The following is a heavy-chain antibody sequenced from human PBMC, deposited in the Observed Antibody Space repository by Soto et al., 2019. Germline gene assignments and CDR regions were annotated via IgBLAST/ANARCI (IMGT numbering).Heavy chain of an antibody. J-gene: IGHJ4*02. CDR2: IRSSGNTI. V-gene: IGHV3-48*01. Sequence: EVQLVESGGGLVQPGGSLRLSCAASGFTFSDYSMNWVRQAPGKGLEWVSYIRSSGNTIYYADSVRGRFTISRDSAENSLYLQMNSLRVEDTAVYYCAREVSSRSYYYDYWGQGTLVTVSS. CDR1: GFTFSDYS. CDR3: AREVSSRSYYYDY. D-gene: IGHD6-13*01.